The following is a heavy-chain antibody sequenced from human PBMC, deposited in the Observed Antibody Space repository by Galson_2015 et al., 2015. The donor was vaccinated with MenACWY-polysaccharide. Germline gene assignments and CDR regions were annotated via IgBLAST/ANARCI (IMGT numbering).Heavy chain of an antibody. V-gene: IGHV4-39*01. Sequence: ETLSLTCTVSGGSISSSSYYWGWIRQPPGKGLEWIASIYYSGNTYYNPSLKSRVTISVDTSKNQFSLKLTSVTAADTAVYYCARRTYLNWIDPWGQGTLVTVSS. CDR1: GGSISSSSYY. J-gene: IGHJ5*02. CDR3: ARRTYLNWIDP. CDR2: IYYSGNT.